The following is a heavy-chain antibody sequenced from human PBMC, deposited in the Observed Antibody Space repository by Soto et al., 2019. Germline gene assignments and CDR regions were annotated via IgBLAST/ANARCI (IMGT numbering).Heavy chain of an antibody. D-gene: IGHD1-26*01. V-gene: IGHV1-69*02. Sequence: QVQLVQSGAEVKKPGSSVKVSCKASGGTFSSYTISWVRQAPVQGLEWMGRIIPILGIANYAQQFQGRVTITADKSTSTAYRALSSLRSEDTAVYYCARSGAEGVTGAYWGQGTLVTVSS. CDR2: IIPILGIA. CDR1: GGTFSSYT. J-gene: IGHJ4*02. CDR3: ARSGAEGVTGAY.